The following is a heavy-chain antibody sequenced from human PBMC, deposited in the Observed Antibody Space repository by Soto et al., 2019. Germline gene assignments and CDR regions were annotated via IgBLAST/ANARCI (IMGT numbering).Heavy chain of an antibody. CDR2: ISSSSSYI. J-gene: IGHJ3*02. CDR3: AGSITIFGVVISDAFDI. Sequence: EVQLVESGGGLVKPGGSLRLSCAASGFTFSSYSTNWVRQAPGKGLEWVSSISSSSSYIYYADSVKGRFTISRDNAKNSLYLQMNSLRAEDTAVYYCAGSITIFGVVISDAFDIWGQGTMVTVSS. D-gene: IGHD3-3*01. CDR1: GFTFSSYS. V-gene: IGHV3-21*01.